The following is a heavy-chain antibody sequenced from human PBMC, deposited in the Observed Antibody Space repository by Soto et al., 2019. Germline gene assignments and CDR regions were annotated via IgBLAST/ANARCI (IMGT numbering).Heavy chain of an antibody. Sequence: GGSLRLSCAASGFTFDNYAMHWVRQAPGKGLEWVTSLSFHGNTKYYADSVKGRFIISRDRSKNTLYLQMNSLRPDDTAVYFCARDKMRGTTVPGNYFDYWGQGALVTVSS. D-gene: IGHD6-19*01. CDR1: GFTFDNYA. CDR2: LSFHGNTK. J-gene: IGHJ4*02. CDR3: ARDKMRGTTVPGNYFDY. V-gene: IGHV3-30-3*01.